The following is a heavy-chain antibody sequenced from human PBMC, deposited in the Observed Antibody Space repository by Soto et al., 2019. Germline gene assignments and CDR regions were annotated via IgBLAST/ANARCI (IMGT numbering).Heavy chain of an antibody. D-gene: IGHD2-2*01. CDR3: ARAGEGYCSSTRCQYHLADGMDV. Sequence: QLQLQESGSGLVKPSQTLSLTCAVSGGSISSGGYSWSWIRQPPGRGLEWIGYIYHSGSTYYNPSLNNRLTLSVHRSKNQFSLKLSSVTAADTAVYYCARAGEGYCSSTRCQYHLADGMDVWGQGTTVTVSS. CDR1: GGSISSGGYS. J-gene: IGHJ6*02. V-gene: IGHV4-30-2*01. CDR2: IYHSGST.